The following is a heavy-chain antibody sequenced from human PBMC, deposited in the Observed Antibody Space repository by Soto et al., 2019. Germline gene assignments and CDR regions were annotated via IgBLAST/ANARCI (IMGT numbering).Heavy chain of an antibody. Sequence: PGESLKISCNASGYSFIDYWIGWGRQMPGKGLEWMGIVYPRDSDTRHSPSFQGQVTISADRSTGTAFLQWRSLKASDTALYYCARPPLPGYSIHFNSWGQGTLVTVSS. CDR2: VYPRDSDT. CDR3: ARPPLPGYSIHFNS. CDR1: GYSFIDYW. D-gene: IGHD2-15*01. V-gene: IGHV5-51*01. J-gene: IGHJ4*02.